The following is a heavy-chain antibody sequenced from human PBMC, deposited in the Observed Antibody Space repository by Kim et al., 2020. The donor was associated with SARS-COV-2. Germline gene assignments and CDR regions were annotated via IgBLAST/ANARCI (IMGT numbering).Heavy chain of an antibody. J-gene: IGHJ4*02. D-gene: IGHD3-16*01. V-gene: IGHV4-59*08. CDR2: IYNSGST. CDR3: ARHHWGVAVDY. Sequence: SETLSLTCTVSGGSISDYYWSWIRQPPGKGLEWIGYIYNSGSTKYNSSLKSRATISVDTSKNQFSLILSSVTAAETAVYYCARHHWGVAVDYWGQGALGT. CDR1: GGSISDYY.